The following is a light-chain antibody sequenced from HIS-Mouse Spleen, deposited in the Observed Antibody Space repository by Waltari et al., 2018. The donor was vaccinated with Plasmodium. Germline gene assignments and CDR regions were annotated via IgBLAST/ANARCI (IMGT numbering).Light chain of an antibody. CDR2: GAS. CDR1: QSVSSN. J-gene: IGKJ4*01. CDR3: QQYNNWPLT. V-gene: IGKV3-15*01. Sequence: TLSCRASQSVSSNLAWYQQKPGQAPRLLIYGASTRATGIPARFSGSGSGTEFTLTISSLQSEDFAVYYCQQYNNWPLTFGGGTKVEIK.